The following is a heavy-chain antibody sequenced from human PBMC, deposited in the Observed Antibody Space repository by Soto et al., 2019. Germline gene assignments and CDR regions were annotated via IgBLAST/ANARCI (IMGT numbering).Heavy chain of an antibody. J-gene: IGHJ4*02. CDR1: GGTFSSYT. V-gene: IGHV1-69*02. CDR3: AMVRGDEYYFDY. D-gene: IGHD3-10*01. Sequence: SVKVSCKASGGTFSSYTISWVRQAPGQGLEWMGRIIPILGIANYAQKFQGRVTITADKSTSTAYVELSSLRSEDTAVYYCAMVRGDEYYFDYWGQGTLVTVSS. CDR2: IIPILGIA.